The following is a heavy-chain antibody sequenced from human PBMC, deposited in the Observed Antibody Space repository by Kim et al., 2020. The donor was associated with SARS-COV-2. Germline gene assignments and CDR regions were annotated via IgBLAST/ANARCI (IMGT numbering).Heavy chain of an antibody. CDR3: ARQASITIVVVVISTYFDY. J-gene: IGHJ4*02. D-gene: IGHD3-3*01. V-gene: IGHV3-7*01. CDR2: IKQDGSEK. CDR1: GFTFSSYW. Sequence: GGSLRLSCAASGFTFSSYWMSWVRQAPGKGLEWVANIKQDGSEKYYVDSVKGRFTISRDNAKNSLYMQMNSLRAEDTAVYYCARQASITIVVVVISTYFDYWGQGTLVTVSS.